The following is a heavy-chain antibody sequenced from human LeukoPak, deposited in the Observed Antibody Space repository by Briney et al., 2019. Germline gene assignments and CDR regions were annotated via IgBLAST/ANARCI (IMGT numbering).Heavy chain of an antibody. Sequence: GGSLRLSCAASGFTFSDYYMSWIRQAPGKGLEWVSYISSSGSTIYYADSVKGRFTISRDNAKNSLYLQMNSLRAEDTAVYYCARDSRTIFGVVIASTPFDYWGQGTLVTVSS. CDR2: ISSSGSTI. CDR1: GFTFSDYY. V-gene: IGHV3-11*04. D-gene: IGHD3-3*01. CDR3: ARDSRTIFGVVIASTPFDY. J-gene: IGHJ4*02.